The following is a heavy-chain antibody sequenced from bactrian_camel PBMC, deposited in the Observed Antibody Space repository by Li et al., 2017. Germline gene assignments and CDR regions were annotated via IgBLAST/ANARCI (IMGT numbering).Heavy chain of an antibody. Sequence: HVQLVESGGGLVQPGGSLRLSCAASGFPFTRYVMAWVRQAPGKGLEWVAHTYDGISYYSDSVKGRFTSSRDSAKQTLHLQLNSLKTDDTAMYYCAKGGITWGDIWPHFSTVWPRGQGTQVTVS. CDR1: GFPFTRYV. D-gene: IGHD3*01. V-gene: IGHV3S9*01. CDR2: TYDGIS. J-gene: IGHJ4*01.